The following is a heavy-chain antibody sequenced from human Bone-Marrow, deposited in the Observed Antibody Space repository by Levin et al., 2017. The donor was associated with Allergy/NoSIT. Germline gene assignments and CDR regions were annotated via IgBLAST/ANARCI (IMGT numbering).Heavy chain of an antibody. J-gene: IGHJ4*02. CDR2: ISSGGTTM. D-gene: IGHD3-3*01. Sequence: GESLKISCAGSGFTFSDSYMSWIRQAPGKGPEWISHISSGGTTMYYADSVKGRFTISRDNIENSLYLQMNSLRAEDTAVYYCARDYDQPWGQGTVVTVST. CDR3: ARDYDQP. CDR1: GFTFSDSY. V-gene: IGHV3-11*01.